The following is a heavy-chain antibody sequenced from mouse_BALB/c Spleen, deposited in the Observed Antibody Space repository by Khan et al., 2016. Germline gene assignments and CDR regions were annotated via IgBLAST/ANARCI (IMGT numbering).Heavy chain of an antibody. J-gene: IGHJ4*01. CDR3: TREYGNFRDY. CDR1: GYTFTNYV. V-gene: IGHV1S136*01. Sequence: VQLQQSGPELVKPGASVKMSCKASGYTFTNYVMHWVKQKPGQGLEWIGYINPYNYGTKYNEKYKGKATLSSKKSSSKAYMELSSLTSEDSAVFYCTREYGNFRDYWGQGTSVTVSS. CDR2: INPYNYGT. D-gene: IGHD2-10*02.